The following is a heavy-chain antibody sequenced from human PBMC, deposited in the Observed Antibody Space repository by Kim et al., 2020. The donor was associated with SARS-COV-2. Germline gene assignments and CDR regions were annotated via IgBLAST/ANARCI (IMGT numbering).Heavy chain of an antibody. V-gene: IGHV1-18*01. CDR2: ISAYNGNT. CDR1: GYTFTSYG. D-gene: IGHD7-27*01. Sequence: ASVKVSCKASGYTFTSYGISWVRQAPGQGLEWMGWISAYNGNTNYAQKLQGRVTMTTDTSTSTAYMELRSLRSDDTAVYYCARDMPSIWDHRVSIGYYYYYGMDVWGQGTTVTVSS. J-gene: IGHJ6*02. CDR3: ARDMPSIWDHRVSIGYYYYYGMDV.